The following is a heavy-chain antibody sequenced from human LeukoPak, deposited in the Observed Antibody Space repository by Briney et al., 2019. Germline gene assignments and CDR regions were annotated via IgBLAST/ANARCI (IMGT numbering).Heavy chain of an antibody. J-gene: IGHJ4*02. Sequence: GGSLGLSCAASGFTVSSNYMSWVRQAPGKGLEWVSVIYSDGSTYYADSVKGRFTISRDNSKNTLYLQMNSLRAEDTAVYYCAKDRVSRIAAAGFDYWGQGTLVTVSS. D-gene: IGHD6-13*01. CDR3: AKDRVSRIAAAGFDY. CDR2: IYSDGST. CDR1: GFTVSSNY. V-gene: IGHV3-53*01.